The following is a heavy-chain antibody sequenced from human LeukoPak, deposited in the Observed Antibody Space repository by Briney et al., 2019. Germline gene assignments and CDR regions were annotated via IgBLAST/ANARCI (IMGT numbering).Heavy chain of an antibody. J-gene: IGHJ3*02. CDR1: GFTFSKYE. Sequence: PGGTLRLSCAASGFTFSKYEMHWVRQAAGEGREWLSGICIVRDPYFLHSVKRRFTVSRDNAKHSLSLQIHGLKAGDTAVYYCARRRNCGVDCYDAFDIWGQGTMVTVSS. D-gene: IGHD2-21*02. V-gene: IGHV3-13*04. CDR3: ARRRNCGVDCYDAFDI. CDR2: ICIVRDP.